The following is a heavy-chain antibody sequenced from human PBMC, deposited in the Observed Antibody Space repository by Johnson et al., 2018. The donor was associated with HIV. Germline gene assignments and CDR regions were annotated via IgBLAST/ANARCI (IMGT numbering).Heavy chain of an antibody. Sequence: VHLVESGGGLVQPGGSLRLSCAASGLTVRSNYMSWVRQAPGKGLVWVSLIYSGGSTYYADSVKGRFTISRDNSKNTLYLQMNSLRGEDTAVYYCARDNVFLGAPIERAFDIWGQGTMVTVSS. CDR1: GLTVRSNY. D-gene: IGHD1-26*01. CDR2: IYSGGST. J-gene: IGHJ3*02. V-gene: IGHV3-66*02. CDR3: ARDNVFLGAPIERAFDI.